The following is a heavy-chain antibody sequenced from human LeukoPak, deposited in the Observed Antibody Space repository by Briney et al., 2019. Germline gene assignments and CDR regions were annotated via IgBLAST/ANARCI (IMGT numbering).Heavy chain of an antibody. CDR1: GFTFSSYS. CDR3: AREDRDYYYMDV. CDR2: ISSSSSYI. J-gene: IGHJ6*03. V-gene: IGHV3-21*01. Sequence: GGSLRLSCAASGFTFSSYSMNWARQAPGKGLEWVSSISSSSSYIYYADSVKGRFTISRDNAKNSLYLQMNSLRAEDTAVYYCAREDRDYYYMDVWGKGTTVTVSS.